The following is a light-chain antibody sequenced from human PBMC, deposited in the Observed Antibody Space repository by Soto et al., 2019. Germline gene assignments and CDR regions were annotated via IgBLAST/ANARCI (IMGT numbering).Light chain of an antibody. CDR2: DAS. J-gene: IGKJ4*01. CDR1: QSVGSN. CDR3: QQRRNWPPT. V-gene: IGKV3-11*01. Sequence: ENVLTQSPATLSLSPGERATLSCRASQSVGSNLAWYQQKPGQAPRLLISDASNRATGIPARFSGSGSGPDFTLTISSLEPEDFAVYYCQQRRNWPPTFGGGTKLEIK.